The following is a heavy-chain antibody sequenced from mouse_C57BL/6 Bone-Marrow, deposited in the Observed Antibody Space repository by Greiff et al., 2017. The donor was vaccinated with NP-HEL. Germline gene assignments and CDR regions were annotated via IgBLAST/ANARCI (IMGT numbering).Heavy chain of an antibody. J-gene: IGHJ2*01. CDR3: ARDLDYYGSSYFDY. CDR2: INYDGSST. CDR1: GFTFSDYY. V-gene: IGHV5-16*01. Sequence: EVKLMESEGGLVQPGRSMKLSCTASGFTFSDYYMAWVRQVPEKGLEWVANINYDGSSTYYLDSLKSRFIISRDNAKNILYLQMSSLKSEDTATYYCARDLDYYGSSYFDYWGQGTTLTVSS. D-gene: IGHD1-1*01.